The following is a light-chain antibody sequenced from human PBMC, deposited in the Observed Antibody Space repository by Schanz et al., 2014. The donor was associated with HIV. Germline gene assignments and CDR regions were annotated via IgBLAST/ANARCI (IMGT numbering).Light chain of an antibody. CDR2: EVN. CDR1: SSDVGGYNY. V-gene: IGLV2-8*01. Sequence: QSALTQPPSASGSPGQSVTISCTGTSSDVGGYNYVSWYQQHPGKAPKLMIYEVNKRPSGVPDRFSGSKSGNTASLTVSGLQSEDEGDYYCSSYGGSNNFVFGTGTKLTVL. J-gene: IGLJ1*01. CDR3: SSYGGSNNFV.